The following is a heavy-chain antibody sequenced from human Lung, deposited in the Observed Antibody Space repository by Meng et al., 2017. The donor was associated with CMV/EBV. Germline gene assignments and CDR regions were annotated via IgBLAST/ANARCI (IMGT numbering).Heavy chain of an antibody. J-gene: IGHJ4*02. V-gene: IGHV4-34*01. CDR1: GGSFSGHY. D-gene: IGHD2-2*01. Sequence: SETLSLTCGAYGGSFSGHYRSWIPQSPGKGLEWIGEIYHTGVTNYHPSLKSRVTISLDTSKMQFSLKLTSVTAADPAVYYCATSPDGPAGFDYWGQGGLVTVSS. CDR2: IYHTGVT. CDR3: ATSPDGPAGFDY.